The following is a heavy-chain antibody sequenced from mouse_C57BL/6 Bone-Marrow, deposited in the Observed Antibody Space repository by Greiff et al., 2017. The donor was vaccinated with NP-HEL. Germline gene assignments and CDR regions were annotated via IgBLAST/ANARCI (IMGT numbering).Heavy chain of an antibody. CDR3: TSPMVTTGGDY. V-gene: IGHV14-4*01. D-gene: IGHD2-2*01. CDR2: IDPENGDT. Sequence: EVQLQQSGAELVRPGASVKLSCTASGFNIKDDYMHWVKQRPEQGLEWIGWIDPENGDTEYASKFQGKATITADTSSNTAYLQLSSLTSEDTAVYYCTSPMVTTGGDYWGQGTSVTVSS. J-gene: IGHJ4*01. CDR1: GFNIKDDY.